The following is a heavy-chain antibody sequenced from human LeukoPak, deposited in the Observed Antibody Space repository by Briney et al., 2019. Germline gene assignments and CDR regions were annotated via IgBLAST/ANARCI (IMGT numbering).Heavy chain of an antibody. Sequence: PSETLSLTCSVSGGSVNSGSYYWSWIRQPPGKGLEWIGYIYYNGIANCNPSLKSRVTISLDTSKNQFSLKLTSVTPADTAVYYCARDNIAAAGTSVYWGQGTLVTVSS. CDR3: ARDNIAAAGTSVY. V-gene: IGHV4-61*01. D-gene: IGHD6-13*01. CDR2: IYYNGIA. CDR1: GGSVNSGSYY. J-gene: IGHJ4*02.